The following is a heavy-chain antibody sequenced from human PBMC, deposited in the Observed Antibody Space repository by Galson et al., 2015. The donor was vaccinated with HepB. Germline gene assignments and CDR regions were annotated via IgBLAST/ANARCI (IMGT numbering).Heavy chain of an antibody. CDR1: GFSFSSYS. D-gene: IGHD6-19*01. CDR2: ISSSGNNV. J-gene: IGHJ6*02. CDR3: ESDRLGYYGMDV. V-gene: IGHV3-48*02. Sequence: SLRLSCAASGFSFSSYSMNWVRQAPGKGLEWVSYISSSGNNVYYAHSVAGSFIISRDSAKYSLYLQINSLRDENTAVYYCESDRLGYYGMDVWGQGTTVTVSS.